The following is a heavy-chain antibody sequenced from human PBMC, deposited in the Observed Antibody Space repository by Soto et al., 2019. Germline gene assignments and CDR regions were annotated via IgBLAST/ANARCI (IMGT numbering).Heavy chain of an antibody. CDR3: ARGVNVHFDY. Sequence: GGSLRLSCAASGFTFGTYRMNWVRQTPGKGLEWVSYISDNSGTIYYADSVKGRFTISRDNAKNSLYLQMNSLRDGDTAMYYCARGVNVHFDYWGQGTLVTVSS. J-gene: IGHJ4*02. CDR2: ISDNSGTI. CDR1: GFTFGTYR. V-gene: IGHV3-48*02.